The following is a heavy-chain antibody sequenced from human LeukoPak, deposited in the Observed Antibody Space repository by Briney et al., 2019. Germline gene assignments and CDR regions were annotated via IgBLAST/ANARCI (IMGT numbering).Heavy chain of an antibody. J-gene: IGHJ4*01. V-gene: IGHV3-23*01. CDR2: LSGSGITT. CDR1: GFTFSNSA. CDR3: AKGICSSGWDYFDY. D-gene: IGHD6-19*01. Sequence: PGGSLRLACSASGFTFSNSAMSWVRHAPGKGLGWVSTLSGSGITTYYADSVKGRFTISRDNSKNTLYLQMNSLRAEDTAVYCCAKGICSSGWDYFDYWGHGTLVTVSS.